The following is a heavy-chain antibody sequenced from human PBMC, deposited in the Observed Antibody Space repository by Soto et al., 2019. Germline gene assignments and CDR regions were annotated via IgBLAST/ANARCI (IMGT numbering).Heavy chain of an antibody. D-gene: IGHD6-19*01. CDR2: IYHSGST. CDR1: GGSISSSNW. CDR3: ARASGIAVAGPFDY. Sequence: KTSETLSLTCAVSGGSISSSNWWSWVRQPRGKGLEWIGEIYHSGSTNYNPSLKSRVTISVDKSKNQFSLKLSSVTAADTAVYYGARASGIAVAGPFDYWGQGTLVTVSS. V-gene: IGHV4-4*02. J-gene: IGHJ4*02.